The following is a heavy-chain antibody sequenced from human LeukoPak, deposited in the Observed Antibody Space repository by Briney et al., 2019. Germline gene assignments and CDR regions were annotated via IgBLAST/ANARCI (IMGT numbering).Heavy chain of an antibody. CDR3: ARDKTPYCGRDCYAFDV. V-gene: IGHV3-48*03. J-gene: IGHJ3*01. CDR2: ITRSSSTI. Sequence: GGSLRLSCAASGFTFSSYEMNWVRQAPGKGLEWVSYITRSSSTIYYADSVKGQFTISRDNDKNLLYLQMNSLRVEDTALYYCARDKTPYCGRDCYAFDVWGQGTMVTVSS. D-gene: IGHD2-21*02. CDR1: GFTFSSYE.